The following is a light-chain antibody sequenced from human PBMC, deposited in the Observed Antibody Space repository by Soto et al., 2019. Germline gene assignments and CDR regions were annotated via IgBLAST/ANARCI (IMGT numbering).Light chain of an antibody. CDR3: QQYNSYWT. J-gene: IGKJ1*01. V-gene: IGKV1-17*01. CDR2: AAS. CDR1: QSISNH. Sequence: DIQMTQSPCSLSSSLEYRFIITCRASQSISNHLNWYQQKPGKAPKLLIFAASSLQSGVPSRFSGSGSGTEFTLTISSLQPDDFATYYCQQYNSYWTFGQGTKVDI.